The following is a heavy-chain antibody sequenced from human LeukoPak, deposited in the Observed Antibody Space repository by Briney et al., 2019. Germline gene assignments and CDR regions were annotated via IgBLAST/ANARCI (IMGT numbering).Heavy chain of an antibody. V-gene: IGHV3-30*02. Sequence: GGSLRLSCVASGFTFSFYGMHWVRQTPGKGLEWVAFIRFDGSNKYYADSVKGRFTISRDNSKNTLYLQMTSLRAEDTTVYYCAKDSFFKEPLYRSGYFDYWGQGTLVTVSS. CDR2: IRFDGSNK. CDR1: GFTFSFYG. D-gene: IGHD6-19*01. CDR3: AKDSFFKEPLYRSGYFDY. J-gene: IGHJ4*02.